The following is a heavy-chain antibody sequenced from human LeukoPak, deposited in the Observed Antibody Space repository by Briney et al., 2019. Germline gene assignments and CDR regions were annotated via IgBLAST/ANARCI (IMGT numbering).Heavy chain of an antibody. CDR1: GYTFTSYA. CDR3: ALSSSWYYFDY. V-gene: IGHV7-4-1*02. D-gene: IGHD6-13*01. Sequence: ASVKVSCKASGYTFTSYAMNWVRQAPGQGLEWMGWINTNTGNPTYAQGLTGRFVFSLDTSVSTAYLQISSLKAEDTAVYYCALSSSWYYFDYWGQGTLVTVSS. J-gene: IGHJ4*02. CDR2: INTNTGNP.